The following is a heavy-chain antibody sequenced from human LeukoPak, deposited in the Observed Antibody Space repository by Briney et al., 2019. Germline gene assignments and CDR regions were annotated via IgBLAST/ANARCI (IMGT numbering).Heavy chain of an antibody. CDR3: ARDSELVPLDY. J-gene: IGHJ4*02. V-gene: IGHV3-23*01. CDR1: GFTFSSYA. D-gene: IGHD6-13*01. Sequence: GGSLRLSCGASGFTFSSYAMSWVRQAPGKGLEWVSAISGSGGSTYYADSVKGRFTISRDNAKNSLYLQMNSMRAEDTAVYYCARDSELVPLDYWGQGTLVTVSS. CDR2: ISGSGGST.